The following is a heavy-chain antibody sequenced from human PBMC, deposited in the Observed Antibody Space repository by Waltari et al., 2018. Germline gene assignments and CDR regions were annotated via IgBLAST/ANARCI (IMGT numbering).Heavy chain of an antibody. V-gene: IGHV3-23*01. CDR1: GFTFSSYA. CDR2: ISGSGGST. D-gene: IGHD2-15*01. CDR3: VKDRKDIVVVVAATGLDY. J-gene: IGHJ4*02. Sequence: EVQLLESGGGLVQPGGSLRLSCAASGFTFSSYAMSWVRQAPGKGLEWVSAISGSGGSTYYADSVKGRFTISRDNSKNTLYLQMNSLRAEDTAVYYCVKDRKDIVVVVAATGLDYWGQGTLVTVSS.